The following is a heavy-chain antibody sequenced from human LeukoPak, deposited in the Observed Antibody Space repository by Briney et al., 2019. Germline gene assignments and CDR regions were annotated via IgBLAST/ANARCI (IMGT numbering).Heavy chain of an antibody. CDR3: ARLGGIVVVPAAMFDY. CDR1: GFTFSSYS. J-gene: IGHJ4*02. V-gene: IGHV3-21*01. D-gene: IGHD2-2*01. CDR2: ISSSSSYI. Sequence: GGSLRLSCAASGFTFSSYSMNWVRQAPGKGLEWVSSISSSSSYIYYADSVKGRFTISRDNAKNSLYLQMNSLRAEDTAVYYCARLGGIVVVPAAMFDYVGQGTLVT.